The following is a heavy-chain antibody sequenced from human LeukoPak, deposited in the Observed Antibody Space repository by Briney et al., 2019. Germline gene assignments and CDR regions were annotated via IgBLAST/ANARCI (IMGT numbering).Heavy chain of an antibody. CDR1: GGSISSGSYY. V-gene: IGHV4-61*02. D-gene: IGHD3-10*01. CDR3: ARGPYYYGGSAFDI. J-gene: IGHJ3*02. Sequence: PSETLSLTCTVSGGSISSGSYYWSWIRQPAGKGLEWIGRIYSSGSTNYNPSLKSRVTISVHTSRNQFSLKLSSVIAADTAVYYCARGPYYYGGSAFDIWGQGTMVTVFS. CDR2: IYSSGST.